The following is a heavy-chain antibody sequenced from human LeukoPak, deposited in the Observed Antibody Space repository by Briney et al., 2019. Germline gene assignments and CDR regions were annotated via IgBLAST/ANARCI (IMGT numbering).Heavy chain of an antibody. Sequence: PGGSLRLSCAASGFTFSSYAMSWVRQAPGKGLEWVSAISGSGGSTYYVDSVKGRFTISRDNSKNTLYLQMNSLRAEDTAVYYCAKTLGRGRGMYVWGKGTTVTVSS. CDR2: ISGSGGST. D-gene: IGHD3-10*01. V-gene: IGHV3-23*01. J-gene: IGHJ6*04. CDR1: GFTFSSYA. CDR3: AKTLGRGRGMYV.